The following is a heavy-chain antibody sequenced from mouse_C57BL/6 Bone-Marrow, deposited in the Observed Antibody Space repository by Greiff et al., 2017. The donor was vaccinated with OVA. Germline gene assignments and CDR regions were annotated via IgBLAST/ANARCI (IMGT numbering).Heavy chain of an antibody. J-gene: IGHJ1*03. CDR2: IRNKANNHAT. CDR3: TNSNHRNFDV. V-gene: IGHV6-6*01. CDR1: GFTFSDAW. D-gene: IGHD2-5*01. Sequence: EVQGVESGGGLVQPGGSMKLSCAASGFTFSDAWMDWVRQSPEKGLEWVADIRNKANNHATYYAESVKGRFTISRDDSKSNVYLQMNSLIAEDTGIYYCTNSNHRNFDVWGTGTTVTVSA.